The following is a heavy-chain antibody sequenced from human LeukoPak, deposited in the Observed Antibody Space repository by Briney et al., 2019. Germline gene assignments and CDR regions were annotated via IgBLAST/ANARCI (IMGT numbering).Heavy chain of an antibody. Sequence: SETLSVSCTVSGGSVGSYYWSWIRQSPGKGLEWIGYIYYGGSANYNPSLKRRATISIDRSKNQFSLKLSSLTAADTAVYYCARHGSSYSFDYWGQGNLVAVSS. D-gene: IGHD6-13*01. CDR2: IYYGGSA. J-gene: IGHJ4*02. V-gene: IGHV4-59*08. CDR3: ARHGSSYSFDY. CDR1: GGSVGSYY.